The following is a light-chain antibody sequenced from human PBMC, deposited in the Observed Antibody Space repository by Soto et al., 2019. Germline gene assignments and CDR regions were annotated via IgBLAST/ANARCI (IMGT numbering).Light chain of an antibody. CDR1: SSNIGWNY. J-gene: IGLJ1*01. CDR3: AAWDDSLSGYV. CDR2: SNN. Sequence: QSVLTQPPSASGTPGQRVTISCSGSSSNIGWNYVYWYQQLPGTAPKLLIYSNNQRPSGVPDRFSGSKSGTSASLAIGGLRSEDEADYYCAAWDDSLSGYVFGTGTKLTLL. V-gene: IGLV1-47*02.